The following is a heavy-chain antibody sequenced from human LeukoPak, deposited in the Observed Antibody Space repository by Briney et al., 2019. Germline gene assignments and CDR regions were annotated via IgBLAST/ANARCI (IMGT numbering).Heavy chain of an antibody. CDR3: ARDLSVAGTVGFDP. V-gene: IGHV1-18*01. Sequence: ASVKVSCKASGYTFTSYGITWVRQAPGQGLEWMGWISAYNGNTNYAQELQGRVTMTTDTSTSTAYMEVRSLRSDDTAVYYCARDLSVAGTVGFDPWGQGTLVIASS. CDR1: GYTFTSYG. J-gene: IGHJ5*02. D-gene: IGHD6-19*01. CDR2: ISAYNGNT.